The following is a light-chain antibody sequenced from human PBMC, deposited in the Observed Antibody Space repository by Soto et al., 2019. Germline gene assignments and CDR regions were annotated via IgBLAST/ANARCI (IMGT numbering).Light chain of an antibody. V-gene: IGKV1-5*01. J-gene: IGKJ2*01. CDR1: QSVSRR. CDR2: DAS. Sequence: QMSQSPSTVSASVGERITITCRVSQSVSRRLAWYQQKQGKAPKLLIYDASSLESGVPSRFSGRGSGTEFTLTISSLQPDDCATYYCHTYNSYSLHTFGQGTKVDI. CDR3: HTYNSYSLHT.